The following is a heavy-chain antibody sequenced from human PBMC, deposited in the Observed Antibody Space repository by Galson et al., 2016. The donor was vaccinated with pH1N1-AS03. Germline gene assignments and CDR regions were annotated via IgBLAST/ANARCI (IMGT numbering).Heavy chain of an antibody. Sequence: SLRLSCAASGFTVSRIYMSWVRQAPGKGLEWVSVIYSGGNTYYADSVKGRFTISRHISKNILYLQMNRLRGEDTAVYYCARAGYSSNWWVFDYWGQGTVVTVSS. J-gene: IGHJ4*02. V-gene: IGHV3-53*04. D-gene: IGHD6-13*01. CDR3: ARAGYSSNWWVFDY. CDR1: GFTVSRIY. CDR2: IYSGGNT.